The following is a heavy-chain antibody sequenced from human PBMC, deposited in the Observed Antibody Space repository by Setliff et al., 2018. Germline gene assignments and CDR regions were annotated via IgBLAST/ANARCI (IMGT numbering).Heavy chain of an antibody. J-gene: IGHJ3*02. Sequence: GESLKISCKGSGYTFTNYWIGWVRQMPGKGLEWMGIIYPADSDPRYSPSFQGQVTISVDKSISTVYLHWSSLKASDTAMYYCARSPLDDAFDIWGQGTMVTVSS. CDR2: IYPADSDP. CDR1: GYTFTNYW. V-gene: IGHV5-51*01. CDR3: ARSPLDDAFDI.